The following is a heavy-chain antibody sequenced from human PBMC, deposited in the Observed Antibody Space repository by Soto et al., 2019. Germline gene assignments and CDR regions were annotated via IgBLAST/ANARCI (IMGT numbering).Heavy chain of an antibody. J-gene: IGHJ6*02. CDR2: INAGNGNT. D-gene: IGHD3-10*01. CDR1: GYTFTSYA. CDR3: ARVRLELLWFGDYYGMDV. V-gene: IGHV1-3*01. Sequence: GASVKVSCKASGYTFTSYAMHWVRQAPGQRLEWMGWINAGNGNTKYSQKFQGRVTITRDTSASTAYMELSSLRSEDTAVYYCARVRLELLWFGDYYGMDVWGQGTTVSVSS.